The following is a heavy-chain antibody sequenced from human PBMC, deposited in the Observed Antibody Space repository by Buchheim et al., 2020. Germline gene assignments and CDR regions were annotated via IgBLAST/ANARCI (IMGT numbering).Heavy chain of an antibody. CDR2: IWYDGSNK. D-gene: IGHD6-6*01. CDR1: GFTFSSYG. CDR3: AREYSSSSLDY. Sequence: QVQLVESGGGVVQPGRSLRLSCAASGFTFSSYGMHWVRQAPGKGLEWVAVIWYDGSNKYYADSVKGRFTISRDNSMNTLYLQMNSLRAEDTAVYYCAREYSSSSLDYWGQGTL. V-gene: IGHV3-33*01. J-gene: IGHJ4*02.